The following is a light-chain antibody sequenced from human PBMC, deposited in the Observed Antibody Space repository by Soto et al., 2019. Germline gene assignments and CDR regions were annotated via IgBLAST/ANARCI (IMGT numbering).Light chain of an antibody. Sequence: DLQMTQSPSPLSASVGDRVTITCQASQDISNYLNWYQQKPGKAPKLLIYDASNLETGVPSRFSGSGSGTDFTFTISSLQPEDIATYYCQQYDNLPYTFGQGTKLEIK. CDR3: QQYDNLPYT. CDR1: QDISNY. J-gene: IGKJ2*01. CDR2: DAS. V-gene: IGKV1-33*01.